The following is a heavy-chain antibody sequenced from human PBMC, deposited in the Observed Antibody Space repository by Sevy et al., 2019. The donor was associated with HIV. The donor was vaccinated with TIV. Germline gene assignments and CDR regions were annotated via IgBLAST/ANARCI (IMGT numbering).Heavy chain of an antibody. CDR2: IRFDGSKK. CDR1: GFRFSDNG. D-gene: IGHD1-26*01. CDR3: VKDGTSDFIYGMDA. Sequence: GGSLRLSCEGSGFRFSDNGMHWVRQAPGKGLEWVAVIRFDGSKKYHADSVKGRFTISRDNSKNTLYLQMNSLRPEDTAVYYCVKDGTSDFIYGMDAWGQGTTVTVSS. V-gene: IGHV3-30*18. J-gene: IGHJ6*02.